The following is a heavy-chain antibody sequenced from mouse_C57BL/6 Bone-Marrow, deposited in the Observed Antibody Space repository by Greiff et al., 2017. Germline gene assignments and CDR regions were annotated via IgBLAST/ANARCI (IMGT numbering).Heavy chain of an antibody. V-gene: IGHV1-26*01. CDR2: INPNNGGT. CDR3: ARDAYYSNYDWYFDV. J-gene: IGHJ1*03. CDR1: GYTFTDYY. Sequence: VQLQQSGPELVKPGASVKISCKASGYTFTDYYMNWVKQSHGKSLEWIGDINPNNGGTSYNQKFKGKATLTVDKSSSTAYMELRSLTSEDSAVYYCARDAYYSNYDWYFDVWGTGTTVTVSS. D-gene: IGHD2-5*01.